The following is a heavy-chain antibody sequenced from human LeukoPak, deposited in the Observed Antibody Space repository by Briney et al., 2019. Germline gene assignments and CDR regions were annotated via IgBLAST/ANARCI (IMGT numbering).Heavy chain of an antibody. Sequence: PGGSLRLSCAASGFTFSSYGMSWVRQAPGKGLEWVPAISGSGGSTYYADSVKGRFTISRDNSKNTLYLQMNSLRAEDTAVYYCAKDGAVATVTTEPHDAFDIWGQGTMVTVSS. V-gene: IGHV3-23*01. D-gene: IGHD4-17*01. CDR1: GFTFSSYG. CDR3: AKDGAVATVTTEPHDAFDI. CDR2: ISGSGGST. J-gene: IGHJ3*02.